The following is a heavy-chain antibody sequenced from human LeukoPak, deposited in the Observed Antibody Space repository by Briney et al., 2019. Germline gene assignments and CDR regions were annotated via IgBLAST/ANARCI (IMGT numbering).Heavy chain of an antibody. CDR3: AREKRSGSYQGGWFDP. CDR2: ISTGGSTI. J-gene: IGHJ5*02. D-gene: IGHD1-26*01. V-gene: IGHV3-48*03. Sequence: PGGSLRLSCAASGFTFSSYEMIWVRQAPGKGLEWVSYISTGGSTICYADSMKGRFTISGDNAKNSLYLQMNSLRAEDTAVYYCAREKRSGSYQGGWFDPWGQGTLVTVSS. CDR1: GFTFSSYE.